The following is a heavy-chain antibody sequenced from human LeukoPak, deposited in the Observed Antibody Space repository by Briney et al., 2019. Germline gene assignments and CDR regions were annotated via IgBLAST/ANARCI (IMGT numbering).Heavy chain of an antibody. J-gene: IGHJ6*04. D-gene: IGHD3-3*01. Sequence: ASVKVSCKASGYTFTSYYMHGVRQAPGQGLEWMGIINPSGGSTSYALKFQGRVTMSRDMSTSTVYMELSSLRSEDTAVYYCARVLEGRYYLGMDVWGKGTTVTVSS. CDR1: GYTFTSYY. V-gene: IGHV1-46*01. CDR3: ARVLEGRYYLGMDV. CDR2: INPSGGST.